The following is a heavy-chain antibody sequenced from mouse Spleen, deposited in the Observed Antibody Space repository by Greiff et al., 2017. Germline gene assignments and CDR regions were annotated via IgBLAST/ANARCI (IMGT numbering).Heavy chain of an antibody. CDR1: GFSLTSYG. D-gene: IGHD2-12*01. CDR2: IWGGGST. V-gene: IGHV2-6*01. CDR3: ARDYDGGPWFAY. J-gene: IGHJ3*01. Sequence: VHLVESGPGLVAPSQSLSITCTVSGFSLTSYGVDWVRQSPGKGLEWLGVIWGGGSTNYNSALKSRLSISKDNSKSQVFLKMNSLQTDDTAMYYCARDYDGGPWFAYWGQGTLVTVSA.